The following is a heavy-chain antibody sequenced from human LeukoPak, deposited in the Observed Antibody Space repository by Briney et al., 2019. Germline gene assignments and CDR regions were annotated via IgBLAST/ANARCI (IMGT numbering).Heavy chain of an antibody. D-gene: IGHD2-21*01. Sequence: SETLSLTCAVYGGSFSFYYWSWIRQPPGKGLEWIGEINHSGSTNYNPSLKSRVNISVDTSKNQFSLKLSSVTAADTAVYYCARVSRLWWARDIWGQGTMVTVSS. CDR2: INHSGST. CDR1: GGSFSFYY. J-gene: IGHJ3*02. CDR3: ARVSRLWWARDI. V-gene: IGHV4-34*01.